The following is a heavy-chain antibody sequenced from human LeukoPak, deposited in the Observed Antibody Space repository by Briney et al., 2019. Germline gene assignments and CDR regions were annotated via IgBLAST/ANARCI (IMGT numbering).Heavy chain of an antibody. CDR1: GGSLSSYY. CDR2: IYYSGST. CDR3: ARGSVVVTAHDAFDI. V-gene: IGHV4-59*08. D-gene: IGHD2-21*02. J-gene: IGHJ3*02. Sequence: SETLSLTCTDSGGSLSSYYWSWIRQPPGKGLEWIGYIYYSGSTNYNPSLKSRVTISVDTSKNQFSLKLSSVTAADTAVYYCARGSVVVTAHDAFDIWGQGTMVTVSS.